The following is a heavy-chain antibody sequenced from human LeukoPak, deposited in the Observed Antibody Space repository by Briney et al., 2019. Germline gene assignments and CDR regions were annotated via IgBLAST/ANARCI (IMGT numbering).Heavy chain of an antibody. CDR2: IYTSGST. CDR3: ARVGGGAYYYYYMDV. J-gene: IGHJ6*03. CDR1: GGSISSGSYY. D-gene: IGHD3-16*01. Sequence: SQTLSLTCTVSGGSISSGSYYWSWIRQPAGKGLEWIGRIYTSGSTNYNPSLKSRVTISVDPSKNPFSLKLSSVTAADTAVYYCARVGGGAYYYYYMDVWGKGTTVTVSS. V-gene: IGHV4-61*02.